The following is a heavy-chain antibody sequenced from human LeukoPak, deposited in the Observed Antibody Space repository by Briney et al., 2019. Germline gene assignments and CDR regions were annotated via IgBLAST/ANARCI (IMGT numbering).Heavy chain of an antibody. D-gene: IGHD2-8*01. V-gene: IGHV3-21*04. CDR3: AKAPLYCANGVCYSYYYYGMDV. CDR1: GFTFSSYS. J-gene: IGHJ6*02. Sequence: GGSLRLSCAASGFTFSSYSMNWVRQAPGKGLEWVSSISSSSSYIYYADSVKGRFTISRDNAMNSLYLQMNSLRAEDTAIYYCAKAPLYCANGVCYSYYYYGMDVWGQGTTVTVSS. CDR2: ISSSSSYI.